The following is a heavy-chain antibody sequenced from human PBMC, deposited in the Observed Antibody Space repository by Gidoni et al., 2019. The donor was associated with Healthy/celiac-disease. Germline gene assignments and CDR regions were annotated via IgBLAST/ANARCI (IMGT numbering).Heavy chain of an antibody. D-gene: IGHD4-17*01. CDR3: ARATTVTSRDYYGMDV. CDR2: IYYSGST. Sequence: QVQLQESGPGLVKPSETLSLTCTVSAGSVSSGRYYWSWLRQSPGKGLEWIGYIYYSGSTNYNPSLKSRVTISVDTSKNQFSLKLSSVTAADTAVYYCARATTVTSRDYYGMDVWGQGTTVTVSS. J-gene: IGHJ6*02. CDR1: AGSVSSGRYY. V-gene: IGHV4-61*01.